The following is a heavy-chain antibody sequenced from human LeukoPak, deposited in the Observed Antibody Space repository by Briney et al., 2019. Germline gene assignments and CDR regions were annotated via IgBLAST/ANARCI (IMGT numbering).Heavy chain of an antibody. V-gene: IGHV3-7*03. CDR2: IKEDGSEK. CDR1: RFTFSDYY. D-gene: IGHD3-22*01. CDR3: ARYYYYDSSGYPLDY. Sequence: GGSLSLSCAASRFTFSDYYMTWVRQAPGRGLEWVANIKEDGSEKNYVDSVKGRFTISRDNAKNSLYLQMNSLRAEDTALYYCARYYYYDSSGYPLDYWGQGTLVTVSS. J-gene: IGHJ4*02.